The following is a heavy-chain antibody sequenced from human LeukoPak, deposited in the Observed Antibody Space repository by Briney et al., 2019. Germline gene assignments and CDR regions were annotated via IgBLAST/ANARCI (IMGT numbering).Heavy chain of an antibody. V-gene: IGHV1-24*01. CDR3: ATAADYYYYGMDV. J-gene: IGHJ6*02. CDR1: GYTLTELS. Sequence: VASVTVSFTVSGYTLTELSMHWVRQAPGKGLEWMGGFDPEDGETIYAQKFQGRVTMTENTSTDTAYMELSSLRSEDTAVYYCATAADYYYYGMDVWGQGTTVTVSS. CDR2: FDPEDGET. D-gene: IGHD2-15*01.